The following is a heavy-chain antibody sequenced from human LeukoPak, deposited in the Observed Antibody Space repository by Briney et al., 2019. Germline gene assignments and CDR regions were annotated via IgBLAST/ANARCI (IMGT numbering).Heavy chain of an antibody. J-gene: IGHJ4*02. CDR2: IWYDGSNK. D-gene: IGHD3-9*01. CDR1: GFTFSSYG. Sequence: PGGSLRLSCAASGFTFSSYGMHWVRQAPGKGLEWVAVIWYDGSNKYYADSVKGRFTISRDNSKNTLYLQMNSLRAEDTAVYYCARDDDILTGYYFDYWGQGTLVTVSS. V-gene: IGHV3-33*01. CDR3: ARDDDILTGYYFDY.